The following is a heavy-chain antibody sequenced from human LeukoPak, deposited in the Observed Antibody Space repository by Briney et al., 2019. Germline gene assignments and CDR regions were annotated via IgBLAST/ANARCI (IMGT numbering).Heavy chain of an antibody. V-gene: IGHV3-53*01. CDR1: GFTVSSNY. J-gene: IGHJ4*02. CDR2: IYRGDST. D-gene: IGHD6-19*01. CDR3: ARDSAGWYFDY. Sequence: TGGSLRLSCAASGFTVSSNYMTWVRQAPGKGLEWVSVIYRGDSTYYADSVKGRFTISRDNSKNTLYLQMDSLRAEDTAVYYCARDSAGWYFDYWGQGTLVTVSS.